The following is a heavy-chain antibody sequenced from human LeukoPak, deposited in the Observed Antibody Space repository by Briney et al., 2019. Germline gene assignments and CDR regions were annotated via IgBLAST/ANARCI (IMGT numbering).Heavy chain of an antibody. CDR3: AKGNPVAGTSSWFDP. V-gene: IGHV3-48*03. J-gene: IGHJ5*02. CDR2: ISSSGSTI. Sequence: GGSLRLSCAASGFTFSSYEMNWVRQAPGKGLEWVSYISSSGSTIYYADSVKGRFTISRDNSKNTLYLQMNSLRAEDTAAYYCAKGNPVAGTSSWFDPWGQGTLVTVSS. D-gene: IGHD6-19*01. CDR1: GFTFSSYE.